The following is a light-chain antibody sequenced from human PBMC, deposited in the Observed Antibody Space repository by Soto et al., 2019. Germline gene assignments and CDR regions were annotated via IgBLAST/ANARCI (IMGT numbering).Light chain of an antibody. CDR2: GVS. J-gene: IGKJ5*01. CDR1: QLFSSN. V-gene: IGKV3-15*01. CDR3: QQYNNWPRT. Sequence: EIVMMQTKATLSVSPGESVTLSCRASQLFSSNLAWYQHKPGQAPRLLIYGVSTRDTGVPDRFSGSASGTEFTLTISSLQSEDFAVYYCQQYNNWPRTFGQGTRLEI.